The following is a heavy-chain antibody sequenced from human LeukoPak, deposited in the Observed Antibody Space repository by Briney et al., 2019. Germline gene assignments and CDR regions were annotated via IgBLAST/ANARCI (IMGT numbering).Heavy chain of an antibody. D-gene: IGHD3-10*01. CDR2: IKKDGSLK. V-gene: IGHV3-7*01. Sequence: GGSLLLSCAASGFAFDSYWMTWVRQAPGKGLEWVANIKKDGSLKQYVADVRGRFTVSRDNAKNYLYLQMKSMMADDTAVYYCVSLRVSTVRDSFDLWGQGTMVTVSS. CDR3: VSLRVSTVRDSFDL. CDR1: GFAFDSYW. J-gene: IGHJ3*01.